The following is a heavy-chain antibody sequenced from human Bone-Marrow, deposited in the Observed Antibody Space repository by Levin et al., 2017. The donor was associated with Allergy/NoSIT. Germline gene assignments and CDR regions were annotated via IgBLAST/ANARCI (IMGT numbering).Heavy chain of an antibody. Sequence: SGPTLVKPPETLTLTCTVSGFSLSNARMGVSWIRQPPGKALEWLAHIFSNDEKSYSTSLKSRLTISKDTSKSQVVLTMTNMDPVDTATYYCARCVAMVWEMDGWGQGTTVTVSS. J-gene: IGHJ6*02. CDR2: IFSNDEK. V-gene: IGHV2-26*01. CDR3: ARCVAMVWEMDG. CDR1: GFSLSNARMG. D-gene: IGHD5-18*01.